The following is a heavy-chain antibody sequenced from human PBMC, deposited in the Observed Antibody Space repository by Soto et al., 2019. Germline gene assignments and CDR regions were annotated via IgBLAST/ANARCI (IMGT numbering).Heavy chain of an antibody. CDR2: IYYSGST. J-gene: IGHJ5*02. Sequence: SLSITCTVSGRSISSGGYYWSWIRQHPGKGLEWIGYIYYSGSTYYSPSLKSRVTISVDTSKNQCSLKLSSVTAADTAVYYCERGGLLWFWELLYHNWFDPWGQGTLVTVSS. CDR1: GRSISSGGYY. D-gene: IGHD3-10*01. CDR3: ERGGLLWFWELLYHNWFDP. V-gene: IGHV4-31*03.